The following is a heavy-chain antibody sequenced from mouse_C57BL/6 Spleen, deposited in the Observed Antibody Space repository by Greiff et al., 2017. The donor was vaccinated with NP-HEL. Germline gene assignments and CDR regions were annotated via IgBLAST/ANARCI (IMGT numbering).Heavy chain of an antibody. CDR3: AKGIYYDYDWFAY. Sequence: VQLQQPGAELVKPGASVKLSCKASGYTFTSYWMHWVKQRPGQGLEWIGMIHPNSGSTNYNEKFKSKATLTVDKSSSTAYMQVSSLTSEDFAVYFCAKGIYYDYDWFAYWGQRTLVTFSA. V-gene: IGHV1-64*01. CDR1: GYTFTSYW. D-gene: IGHD2-4*01. J-gene: IGHJ3*01. CDR2: IHPNSGST.